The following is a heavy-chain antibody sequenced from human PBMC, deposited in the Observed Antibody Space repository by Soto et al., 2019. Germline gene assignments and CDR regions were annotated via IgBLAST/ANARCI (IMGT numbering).Heavy chain of an antibody. CDR1: GFTFSSYS. V-gene: IGHV3-21*01. Sequence: GGSLRLSCAASGFTFSSYSMNWVRQAPGKGLEWVSSISSSSTYIYYADSVKGRFTISRDNAKNSLYLHMSSLRVEDTAVYYCARKGAIGTTFVPWFDPWGQGTLVTVS. CDR3: ARKGAIGTTFVPWFDP. J-gene: IGHJ5*02. CDR2: ISSSSTYI. D-gene: IGHD1-7*01.